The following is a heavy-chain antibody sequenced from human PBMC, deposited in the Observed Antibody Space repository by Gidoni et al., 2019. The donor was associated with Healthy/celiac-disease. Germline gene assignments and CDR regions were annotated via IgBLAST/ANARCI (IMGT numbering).Heavy chain of an antibody. Sequence: PPGKGLEWIGYIYYSGSTNYNPSLKSRVTISVDTSKNQFSLKLSSVTAADTAVYYCARDSRDGYGSGSYSGYYGMDVWGQGTTVTVSS. D-gene: IGHD3-10*01. CDR2: IYYSGST. J-gene: IGHJ6*02. CDR3: ARDSRDGYGSGSYSGYYGMDV. V-gene: IGHV4-59*01.